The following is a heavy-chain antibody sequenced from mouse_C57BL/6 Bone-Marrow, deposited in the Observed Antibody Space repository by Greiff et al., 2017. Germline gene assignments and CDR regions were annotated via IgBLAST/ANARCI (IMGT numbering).Heavy chain of an antibody. CDR2: ISDGGSYT. CDR3: ASSTIYYYGSSSSWFAY. V-gene: IGHV5-4*01. CDR1: GFTFSSYA. J-gene: IGHJ3*01. Sequence: EVQVVESGGGLVKPGGSLKLSCAASGFTFSSYAMSWVRQTPEKRLEWVATISDGGSYTYYPDNVKGRFTISRDNAKNNLYLQMSHLKSEDTAMYYCASSTIYYYGSSSSWFAYWGQGTLVTVSA. D-gene: IGHD1-1*01.